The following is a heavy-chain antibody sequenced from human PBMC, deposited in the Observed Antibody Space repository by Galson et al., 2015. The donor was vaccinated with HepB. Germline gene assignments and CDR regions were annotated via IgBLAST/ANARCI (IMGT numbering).Heavy chain of an antibody. CDR3: AHRRAGYSSSWYWFDP. CDR2: IYWDDDK. V-gene: IGHV2-5*02. Sequence: PALVKPTQTLTLTCTFSGFSLSTSGVGVGWIRQPPGKALEWLALIYWDDDKRYSPSLKSRLTITKDTSKNQVVLTMTNMDPVDTATYYCAHRRAGYSSSWYWFDPWGQGTLVTVSS. CDR1: GFSLSTSGVG. J-gene: IGHJ5*02. D-gene: IGHD6-13*01.